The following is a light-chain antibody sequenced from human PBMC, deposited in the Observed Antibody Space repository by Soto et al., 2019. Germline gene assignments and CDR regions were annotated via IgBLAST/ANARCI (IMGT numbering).Light chain of an antibody. CDR1: QGIGNF. Sequence: DIQMTQSPSSLSASVGDRVTITCRASQGIGNFLAWYQQKPGNVPTLLITAASTLRLGVPSRFSGSGSGTDCTLTISSLEPEDVATYYCQRYNGASTFGQGTKVEI. V-gene: IGKV1-27*01. J-gene: IGKJ1*01. CDR3: QRYNGAST. CDR2: AAS.